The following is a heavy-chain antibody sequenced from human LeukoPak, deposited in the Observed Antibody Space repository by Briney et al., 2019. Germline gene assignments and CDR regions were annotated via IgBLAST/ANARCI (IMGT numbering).Heavy chain of an antibody. CDR3: AKFGLAGSGRYHDAFDI. V-gene: IGHV3-23*01. D-gene: IGHD3-10*01. CDR2: MSGGGETT. CDR1: GFTFSSYA. Sequence: PGGSLRLSCAASGFTFSSYAMTWVRQAPGKGLEWVSVMSGGGETTYYADSVKGRFTISRDNSKNTLYLQMNSVRAEDTAVYYCAKFGLAGSGRYHDAFDIWGQGTMVTVSS. J-gene: IGHJ3*02.